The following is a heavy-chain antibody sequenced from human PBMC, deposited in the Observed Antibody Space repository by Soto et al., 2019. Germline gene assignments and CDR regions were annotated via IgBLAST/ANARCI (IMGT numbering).Heavy chain of an antibody. CDR1: GFAFSNFG. Sequence: QVQVVESGGGVVQPGRSLRLSCVGSGFAFSNFGMHWVRQAPGKGLEWVAVIWHNGNNKDYADYAKGRCTISRDNSKNILYLEMNSLRVEDTAVYYCARDPGQDEAMDYWGQGTRVSVSS. CDR2: IWHNGNNK. CDR3: ARDPGQDEAMDY. J-gene: IGHJ4*02. V-gene: IGHV3-33*01.